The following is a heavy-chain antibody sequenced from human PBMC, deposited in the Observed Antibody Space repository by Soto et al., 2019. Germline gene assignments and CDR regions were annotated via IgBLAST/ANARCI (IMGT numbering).Heavy chain of an antibody. J-gene: IGHJ5*02. D-gene: IGHD3-3*01. CDR3: ARDSRRTTIFGSEEHFDP. V-gene: IGHV3-30-3*01. CDR2: ISYDGSNK. CDR1: GFTSSSYA. Sequence: PGGSLRLSCAASGFTSSSYAMHWVRQAPGKGLEWVAVISYDGSNKYYADSVKGRFTISRDNSKNTLYLQMNSLRAEDTAVYYCARDSRRTTIFGSEEHFDPWGQGTLVTVS.